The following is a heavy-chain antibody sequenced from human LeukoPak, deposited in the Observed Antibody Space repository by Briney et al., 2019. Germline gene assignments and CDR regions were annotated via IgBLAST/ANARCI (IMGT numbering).Heavy chain of an antibody. CDR1: GGSFSGYY. J-gene: IGHJ4*02. D-gene: IGHD3-22*01. Sequence: SETLSLTCAVYGGSFSGYYWSWIRQPPGKGLEWIGEINHSGSTYYNPSLKSRVTISVDTSKNQFSLKLSSVTAADTAVYYCARLAPWSYYDSSGYYNYQRYYFDYWGQGTLVTVSS. CDR2: INHSGST. CDR3: ARLAPWSYYDSSGYYNYQRYYFDY. V-gene: IGHV4-34*01.